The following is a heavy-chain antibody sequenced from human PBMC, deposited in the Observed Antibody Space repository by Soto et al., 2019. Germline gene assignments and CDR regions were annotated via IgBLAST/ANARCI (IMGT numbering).Heavy chain of an antibody. J-gene: IGHJ5*02. Sequence: QVHLVQSETEVKEPGASVTVACKTSASTFTGYTINWVLQSPGQGLEWLGWISSLNGNTHYARKYQSRLTITTHTPATTAYMELRSIRADDTAVYFCASGTVTSGRWFGPWGQGTLVTVSS. CDR1: ASTFTGYT. CDR3: ASGTVTSGRWFGP. D-gene: IGHD4-17*01. CDR2: ISSLNGNT. V-gene: IGHV1-18*04.